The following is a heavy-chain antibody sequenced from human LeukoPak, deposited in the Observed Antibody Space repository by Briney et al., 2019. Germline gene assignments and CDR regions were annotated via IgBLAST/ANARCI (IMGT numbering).Heavy chain of an antibody. J-gene: IGHJ3*02. D-gene: IGHD3-3*01. Sequence: GGSLRLSCAASGFTFDDYGMSWVRQVPGKGLEWVSGINWNGGSTGYADSVKGRFTISRDNAKNSLYLQMNSLRAEDTALYYCARGKPNYDFWSGYYAFDIWGQGTMVTVSS. CDR3: ARGKPNYDFWSGYYAFDI. CDR2: INWNGGST. V-gene: IGHV3-20*04. CDR1: GFTFDDYG.